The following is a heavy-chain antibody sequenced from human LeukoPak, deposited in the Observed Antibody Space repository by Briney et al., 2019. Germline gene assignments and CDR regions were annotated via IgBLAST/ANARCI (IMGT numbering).Heavy chain of an antibody. V-gene: IGHV4-4*07. D-gene: IGHD6-19*01. CDR1: GGSISSYY. CDR3: ARTHSSGWYGAPFDY. J-gene: IGHJ4*02. CDR2: IYTSGST. Sequence: PSETLSLTCTVSGGSISSYYWSWVRQPAGKGLEGVGRIYTSGSTNYNPSLKSRVTMSVDTSKNQFSLKLSSVTAADTAVYYCARTHSSGWYGAPFDYWGQGTLVTVSS.